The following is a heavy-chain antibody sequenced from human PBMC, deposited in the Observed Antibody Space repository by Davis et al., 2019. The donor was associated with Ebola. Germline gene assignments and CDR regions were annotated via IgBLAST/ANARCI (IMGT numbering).Heavy chain of an antibody. CDR3: ARLSAIAAAGT. J-gene: IGHJ4*02. Sequence: MPSETLSLTCAVSGGSISSSNWWSWVRQPPGKGLEWIGEIYHSGSTNYNPSLKSRVTMALDTSKNQFSLKLSSVTAADTAVYYCARLSAIAAAGTWGQGTLVTISS. D-gene: IGHD6-13*01. V-gene: IGHV4-4*02. CDR2: IYHSGST. CDR1: GGSISSSNW.